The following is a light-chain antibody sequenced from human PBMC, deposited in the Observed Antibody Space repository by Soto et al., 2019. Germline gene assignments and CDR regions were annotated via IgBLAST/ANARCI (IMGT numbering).Light chain of an antibody. CDR2: ENN. CDR3: CSYAGSRGFVV. V-gene: IGLV2-23*01. Sequence: QSALTQPASVSGSPGQSITISCTATSSNVGNHNLVSWYQHLPGKAPTLIIYENNKRPSGVPNRFSASKSGSTASLTISGLQAEDEADYHCCSYAGSRGFVVFGGGTKLTVL. CDR1: SSNVGNHNL. J-gene: IGLJ2*01.